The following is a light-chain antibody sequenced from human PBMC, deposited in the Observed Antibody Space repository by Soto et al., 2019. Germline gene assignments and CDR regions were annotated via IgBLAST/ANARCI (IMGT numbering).Light chain of an antibody. V-gene: IGKV3-11*01. CDR3: QQHSNWPPIT. Sequence: EIVLTQSPATLSLSPGERATLSCRASQSISTDFAWFQQKPGQAPRLLIYDTSNRASGIPARFSGSGSGTDLTLTISSREPEDFAIYYCQQHSNWPPITFGQGTRLEIK. CDR1: QSISTD. CDR2: DTS. J-gene: IGKJ5*01.